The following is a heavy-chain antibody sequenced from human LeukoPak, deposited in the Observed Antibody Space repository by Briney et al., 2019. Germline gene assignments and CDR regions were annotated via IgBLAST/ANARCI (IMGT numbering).Heavy chain of an antibody. CDR2: INAGNGNT. D-gene: IGHD6-13*01. Sequence: ASVKVSCKASGYTFTSYAMHWVRQAPGQRLEWMGWINAGNGNTKYSQKFQGRVTITRDTSASTAYMELSSLRSEDTAVYYCATDLVAAAGTFDYWGQGTLVTVSS. V-gene: IGHV1-3*01. CDR1: GYTFTSYA. J-gene: IGHJ4*02. CDR3: ATDLVAAAGTFDY.